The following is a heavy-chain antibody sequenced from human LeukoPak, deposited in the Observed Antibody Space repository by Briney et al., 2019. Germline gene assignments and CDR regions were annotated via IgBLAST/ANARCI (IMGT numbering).Heavy chain of an antibody. CDR1: GYTFTSYG. CDR2: ISAYNGNT. J-gene: IGHJ4*02. Sequence: ASVKVSCKASGYTFTSYGISWVRQARGQGLEWMGWISAYNGNTNYAQKLQGRVTMTTDTSTSTAYMELRSLRSDDTAVYYCARDRHIDGSGSYPDYWGQGTLVTVSS. V-gene: IGHV1-18*01. D-gene: IGHD3-10*01. CDR3: ARDRHIDGSGSYPDY.